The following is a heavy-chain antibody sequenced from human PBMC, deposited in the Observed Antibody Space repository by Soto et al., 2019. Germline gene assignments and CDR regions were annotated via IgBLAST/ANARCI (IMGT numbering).Heavy chain of an antibody. CDR2: ISYDGSNK. V-gene: IGHV3-30*18. CDR1: GFTFSSYG. J-gene: IGHJ5*02. D-gene: IGHD2-2*01. Sequence: PGGSLRLSCAASGFTFSSYGMHWVRQAPGKGLEWVAVISYDGSNKYYADSVKGRFTISRDNSKNTLYLQMNSLRAEDTAVYYCAKGECSSTSCSPAAPWGQGTLVTVSS. CDR3: AKGECSSTSCSPAAP.